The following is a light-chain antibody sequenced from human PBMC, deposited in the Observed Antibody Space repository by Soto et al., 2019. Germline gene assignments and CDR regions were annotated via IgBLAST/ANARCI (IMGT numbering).Light chain of an antibody. V-gene: IGKV1-33*01. CDR2: DAC. J-gene: IGKJ2*01. Sequence: DIQMTQSPSSLSASVGDRVTITCQASQDISNYLNWYQHKTGKAPKLLIYDACNLETGVPSRFSGSGSGTDFTFTISSLQPEDIATYYCQQYDKLPPYTFGQGTKLEIK. CDR1: QDISNY. CDR3: QQYDKLPPYT.